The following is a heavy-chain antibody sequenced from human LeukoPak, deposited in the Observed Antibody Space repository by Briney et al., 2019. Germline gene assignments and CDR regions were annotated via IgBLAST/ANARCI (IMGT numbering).Heavy chain of an antibody. CDR3: ATAAGRSRPNWFDP. CDR1: GGSFSGYY. J-gene: IGHJ5*02. CDR2: INHSGST. V-gene: IGHV4-34*01. Sequence: PSETLSLTCAVYGGSFSGYYWSWIRQPPGKGLERIGEINHSGSTNYNPSLKSRVTISVDTSKNQFSLKLSSVTAADTAVYYCATAAGRSRPNWFDPWGQGTLVTVSS. D-gene: IGHD6-13*01.